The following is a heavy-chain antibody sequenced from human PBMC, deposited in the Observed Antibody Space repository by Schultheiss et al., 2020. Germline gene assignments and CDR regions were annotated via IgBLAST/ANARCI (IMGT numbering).Heavy chain of an antibody. J-gene: IGHJ6*02. V-gene: IGHV1-58*02. Sequence: SVKVSRKASGFTFTSSAMQWVRQARGQRLEWIGWIVVGSGNTNYAQKFQERVTITRDMSTSTAYMELSSLRSEDTAVYYCARKYYYYYGMDVWGQGTTVTVSS. CDR2: IVVGSGNT. CDR3: ARKYYYYYGMDV. CDR1: GFTFTSSA.